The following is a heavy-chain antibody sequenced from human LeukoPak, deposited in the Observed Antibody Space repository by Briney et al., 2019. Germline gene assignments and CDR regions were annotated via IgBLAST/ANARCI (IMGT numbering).Heavy chain of an antibody. CDR1: GYSFTSNY. CDR3: ARVDYGDYVGYAFDI. D-gene: IGHD4-17*01. Sequence: ASVKVSCKASGYSFTSNYIHWVRQAPGQGLEWMGMIYPRDGSTSYAQKFQGRVTITRDTSASTAYMELSSLRSEDTAVYYCARVDYGDYVGYAFDIWGQGTMVTVSS. J-gene: IGHJ3*02. V-gene: IGHV1-46*01. CDR2: IYPRDGST.